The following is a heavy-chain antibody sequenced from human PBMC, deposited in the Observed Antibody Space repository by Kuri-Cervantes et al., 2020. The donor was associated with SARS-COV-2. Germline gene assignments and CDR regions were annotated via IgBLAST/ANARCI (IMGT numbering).Heavy chain of an antibody. CDR1: GGTFSNYA. Sequence: SVKVSCKASGGTFSNYAISWVRQAPGQGLEWMGGIIPIFDTANYAQKFQGRVTITADESTTTASMELSSLKSENTAVYSGAGVGGGYDLFRYYYYNMDVWGQGTTVTVSS. D-gene: IGHD5-12*01. J-gene: IGHJ6*02. CDR3: AGVGGGYDLFRYYYYNMDV. V-gene: IGHV1-69*13. CDR2: IIPIFDTA.